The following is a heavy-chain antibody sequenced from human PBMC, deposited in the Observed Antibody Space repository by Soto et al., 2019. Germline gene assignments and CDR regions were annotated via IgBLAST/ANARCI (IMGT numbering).Heavy chain of an antibody. D-gene: IGHD3-3*01. Sequence: ASVKVSCKASGYTFTSYDINWVRQATGQGLEWMGWMNPNSGNTGYAQTFQGRVTMTRNTSISTAYMELSSLRSEDTAVYYGARAITELRFLEWLKYYYYGMDVWGKGTTVTVSS. J-gene: IGHJ6*04. CDR2: MNPNSGNT. CDR3: ARAITELRFLEWLKYYYYGMDV. V-gene: IGHV1-8*01. CDR1: GYTFTSYD.